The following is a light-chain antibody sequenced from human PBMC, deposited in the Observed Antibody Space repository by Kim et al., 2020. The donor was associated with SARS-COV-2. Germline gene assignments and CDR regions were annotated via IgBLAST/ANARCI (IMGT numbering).Light chain of an antibody. J-gene: IGLJ2*01. Sequence: QSVLTQPASVSGSPGQSITISCTGTSSDIGGYKYVSWYQQSPGKAPKLMIFDVSNRPSGISNRFSGSKSGNTASLTISGLQTEDEADYYCTSYTATDTLAFGGGTQLTVL. CDR2: DVS. CDR3: TSYTATDTLA. CDR1: SSDIGGYKY. V-gene: IGLV2-14*01.